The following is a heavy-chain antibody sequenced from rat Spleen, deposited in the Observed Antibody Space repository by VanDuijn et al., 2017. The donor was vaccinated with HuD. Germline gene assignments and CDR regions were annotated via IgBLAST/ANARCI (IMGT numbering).Heavy chain of an antibody. J-gene: IGHJ2*01. Sequence: EVQLVETGGGLVQPGGSLKLSCVASGFSLSTSWMSWIRQAPGKGLEWVSSINTDGDNTYYPDSVTGRFTISRDNAEDTVYLQMNSLRSEDTATYYCAVSGYGYWGQGVMVTVSS. CDR3: AVSGYGY. CDR1: GFSLSTSW. D-gene: IGHD4-3*01. CDR2: INTDGDNT. V-gene: IGHV5-58*01.